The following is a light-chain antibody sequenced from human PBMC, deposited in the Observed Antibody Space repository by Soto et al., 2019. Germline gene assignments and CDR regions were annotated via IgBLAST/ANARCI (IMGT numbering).Light chain of an antibody. CDR3: QQFGSPPIT. CDR2: GAS. J-gene: IGKJ5*01. V-gene: IGKV3-20*01. CDR1: QSVSSSY. Sequence: EIVWTQSPGTLSLSAGERATLSCRASQSVSSSYLAWYQQKPGQAPRLLIYGASNRATRIPDRFSGSGSGRDFTLTISRVEPEDFAMYYCQQFGSPPITFGQGTRLEIK.